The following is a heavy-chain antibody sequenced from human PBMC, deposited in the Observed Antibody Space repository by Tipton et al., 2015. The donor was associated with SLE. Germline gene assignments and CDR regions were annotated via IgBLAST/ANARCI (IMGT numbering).Heavy chain of an antibody. J-gene: IGHJ3*02. D-gene: IGHD3-10*01. CDR1: GGSISTYY. Sequence: TLSLTCTVSGGSISTYYWSWIRQPPKQGLEWIGWIYHTGSTDYNPSLKNRVTISVDTSKNQFSLRLSSVTAADTAVYYCARDYYGSLFDAFDIWGQGTMVTVSS. CDR3: ARDYYGSLFDAFDI. CDR2: IYHTGST. V-gene: IGHV4-59*01.